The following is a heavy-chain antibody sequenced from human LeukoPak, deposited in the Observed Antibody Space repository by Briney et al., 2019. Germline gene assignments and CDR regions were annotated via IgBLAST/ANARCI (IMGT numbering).Heavy chain of an antibody. CDR1: GFSFGTYG. J-gene: IGHJ4*02. Sequence: GGSLRLSCAASGFSFGTYGMSWVRQAPGKGLEWVSAIGSSGGSTYYSDSAKGRFTISRDNSKNTLYLQMSSLRAEDSAVYCCAKVVRKTGTDSWGQGTLVTVSS. CDR3: AKVVRKTGTDS. CDR2: IGSSGGST. D-gene: IGHD1/OR15-1a*01. V-gene: IGHV3-23*01.